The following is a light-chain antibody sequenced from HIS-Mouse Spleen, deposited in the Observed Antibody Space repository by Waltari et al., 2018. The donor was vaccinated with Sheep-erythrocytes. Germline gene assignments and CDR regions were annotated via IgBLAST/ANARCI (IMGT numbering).Light chain of an antibody. CDR3: QVWKV. J-gene: IGLJ2*01. CDR1: NIGSKS. V-gene: IGLV3-21*03. CDR2: DDS. Sequence: SYVLTQPPSVSVAPGKTARITCGGNNIGSKSVHWYQQKPGQAPVLGVYDDSARPSGIPERFSGSNSGNTATLTISRVEAGDEADYYCQVWKVFGGGTKLTVL.